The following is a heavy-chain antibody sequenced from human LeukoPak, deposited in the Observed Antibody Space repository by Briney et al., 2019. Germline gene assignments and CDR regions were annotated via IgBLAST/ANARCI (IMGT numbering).Heavy chain of an antibody. CDR1: GGSVSSGSYY. V-gene: IGHV4-61*01. J-gene: IGHJ3*02. CDR2: IYYSGST. Sequence: SETLPLTCTVSGGSVSSGSYYWNWIRQPPGKGLEWIGYIYYSGSTNYNLSLKSRVTISVDTSKNQFSLKLSSVTAADTAVYYCARDKDAFDIWGQGTMVTVSS. CDR3: ARDKDAFDI.